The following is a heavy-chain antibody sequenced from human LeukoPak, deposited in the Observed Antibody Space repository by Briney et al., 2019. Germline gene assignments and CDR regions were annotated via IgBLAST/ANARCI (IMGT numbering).Heavy chain of an antibody. CDR3: ARAAEDWLLLLRFDP. CDR1: GFTFSDHV. V-gene: IGHV3-33*08. J-gene: IGHJ5*02. CDR2: IWYDGSNK. Sequence: PGGSLRLSCAASGFTFSDHVMHWVRQAPGKGLEWVAVIWYDGSNKYYADSVKGRFTISRDNSKNTLYLQTNSLRAEDTAVYYCARAAEDWLLLLRFDPWGQGTLVTVSS. D-gene: IGHD3/OR15-3a*01.